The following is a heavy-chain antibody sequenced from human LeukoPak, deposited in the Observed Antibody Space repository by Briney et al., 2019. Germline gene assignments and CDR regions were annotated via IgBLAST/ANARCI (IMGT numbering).Heavy chain of an antibody. V-gene: IGHV3-21*01. J-gene: IGHJ4*02. CDR3: ARDMAAAGTVDY. CDR2: ISSSSYI. D-gene: IGHD6-13*01. Sequence: PGGSLRLSCAASGFTFSSYSMNWVRQAPGKGLEWVSSISSSSYIYYADSVKGRFTISRDNAKNSLYLQMNSLRAEDTAVYYCARDMAAAGTVDYWGQGTLVTVSS. CDR1: GFTFSSYS.